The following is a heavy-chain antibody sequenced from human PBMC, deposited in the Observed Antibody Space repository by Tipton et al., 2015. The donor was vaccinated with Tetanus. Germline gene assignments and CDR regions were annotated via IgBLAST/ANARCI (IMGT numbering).Heavy chain of an antibody. CDR3: ATLYCSGGGCYPAFHY. J-gene: IGHJ4*02. CDR2: IKQDGSER. V-gene: IGHV3-7*01. Sequence: LSLTCAVYGGSFSGYYWSWIRQPPGKGLEWVANIKQDGSERFYVDSVKGRFTISRDNAKNSLYLQMSSLRAEDTAVYYCATLYCSGGGCYPAFHYWGQGALVTVSS. CDR1: GGSFSGYY. D-gene: IGHD2-15*01.